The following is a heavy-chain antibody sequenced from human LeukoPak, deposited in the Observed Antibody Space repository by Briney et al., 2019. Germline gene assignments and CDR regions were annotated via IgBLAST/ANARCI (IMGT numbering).Heavy chain of an antibody. CDR2: MNPNSANT. CDR1: GYTFTSYA. Sequence: ASVKVSCKASGYTFTSYAINWVRQATGQGLEGMGWMNPNSANTGYAQKFQGRVTMTRNTSISTAFMELSSLRSEDTAVYYCARSHSGSYYNDAFDIWGQGTMVTVSS. D-gene: IGHD3-10*01. J-gene: IGHJ3*02. V-gene: IGHV1-8*01. CDR3: ARSHSGSYYNDAFDI.